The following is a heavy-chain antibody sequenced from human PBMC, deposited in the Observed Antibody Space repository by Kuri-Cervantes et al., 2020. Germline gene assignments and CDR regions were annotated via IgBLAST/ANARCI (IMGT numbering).Heavy chain of an antibody. D-gene: IGHD6-19*01. CDR3: ARYSSGWYDY. Sequence: GSLRLSCAVSGYSISSGYYWGWIRQPPGKGLEWIGSIYHSGSTYYNPSLKSRVTISVDTSKNQFSLKLSSVTAADTAVYYCARYSSGWYDYWGQGTLVTVSS. CDR1: GYSISSGYY. CDR2: IYHSGST. V-gene: IGHV4-38-2*01. J-gene: IGHJ4*02.